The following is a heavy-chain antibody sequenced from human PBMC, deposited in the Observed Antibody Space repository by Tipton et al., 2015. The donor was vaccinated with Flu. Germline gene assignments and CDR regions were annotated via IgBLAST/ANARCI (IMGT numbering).Heavy chain of an antibody. CDR2: INQDGTRK. V-gene: IGHV3-7*04. J-gene: IGHJ4*02. Sequence: SLRLSCVASGFPFSDVWMSWVRQAPGGGLEWLANINQDGTRKNYVDSVRGRFTISRDNTKNSLFLQVNSLRFEDTAVYFCAGGQDQGDYWGQGTLVTVST. D-gene: IGHD2-2*01. CDR3: AGGQDQGDY. CDR1: GFPFSDVW.